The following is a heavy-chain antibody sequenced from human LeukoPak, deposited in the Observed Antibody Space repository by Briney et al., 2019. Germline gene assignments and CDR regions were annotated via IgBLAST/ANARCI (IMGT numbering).Heavy chain of an antibody. Sequence: GASVKVSCKASGYTFTSYAMHWVRQAPGQRLEWMGWINAGNGNTKYSQKFQGRVTITRDTSASTAYMELSSLRSEDTAVYYCARDPLESDFWSGYYSYWGQGTLVTVSS. CDR3: ARDPLESDFWSGYYSY. CDR1: GYTFTSYA. CDR2: INAGNGNT. D-gene: IGHD3-3*01. J-gene: IGHJ4*02. V-gene: IGHV1-3*01.